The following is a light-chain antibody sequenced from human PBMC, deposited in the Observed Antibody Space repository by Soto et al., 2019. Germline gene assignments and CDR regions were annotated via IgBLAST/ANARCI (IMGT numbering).Light chain of an antibody. CDR2: SNN. Sequence: QSVLTQPPSASGTPGQRVTISCSGSRSNVASNTVNWYQQLPGTAPRVLIYSNNQRPSGVPGRFSGCKTGTSASLAISGLRSEDEGDYYCAAWDDSLNAVLFGGGTKLTVL. CDR3: AAWDDSLNAVL. CDR1: RSNVASNT. V-gene: IGLV1-44*01. J-gene: IGLJ3*02.